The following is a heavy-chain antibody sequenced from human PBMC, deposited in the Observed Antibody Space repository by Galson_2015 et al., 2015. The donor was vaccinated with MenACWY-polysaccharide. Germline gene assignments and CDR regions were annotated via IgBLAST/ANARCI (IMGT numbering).Heavy chain of an antibody. J-gene: IGHJ4*02. CDR3: ARVLKGLVGATPDY. CDR2: ISSSGTI. D-gene: IGHD1-26*01. CDR1: GFTFSSYS. V-gene: IGHV3-48*02. Sequence: SLRLFCAASGFTFSSYSMNWVRQAPGKGLEWVSYISSSGTIYYADSVKGRFTISRDNGKNSLYLQMNSLRDDDTAVYYCARVLKGLVGATPDYWGQGTLVTVSS.